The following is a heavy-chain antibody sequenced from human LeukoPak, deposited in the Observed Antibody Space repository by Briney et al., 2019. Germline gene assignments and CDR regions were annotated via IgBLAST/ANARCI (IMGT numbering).Heavy chain of an antibody. CDR1: GYTFTSYD. CDR3: GGIAAAGRDVDY. J-gene: IGHJ4*02. Sequence: ASVKVSCKASGYTFTSYDINWVRQATGQGLEWMGWMNPNSGNTGYAQKFQGRVTMTRNTSISTAYMELSSLRSEDTAVYYCGGIAAAGRDVDYWGQGTLVTVSS. CDR2: MNPNSGNT. V-gene: IGHV1-8*01. D-gene: IGHD6-13*01.